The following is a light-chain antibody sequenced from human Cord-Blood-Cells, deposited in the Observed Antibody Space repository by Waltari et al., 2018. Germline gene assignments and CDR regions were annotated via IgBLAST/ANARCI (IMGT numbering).Light chain of an antibody. CDR3: SSYAGSNNYV. V-gene: IGLV2-8*01. CDR1: SSDVGGYNY. CDR2: EVS. Sequence: QSALTQPPSASGSPGQSVTISCTGTSSDVGGYNYVSSYQQHPGKAPKLMIYEVSKRPSGLPDRFSGSKSGNTASLTVSGLQAEDEADYYCSSYAGSNNYVFGTGTKVTVL. J-gene: IGLJ1*01.